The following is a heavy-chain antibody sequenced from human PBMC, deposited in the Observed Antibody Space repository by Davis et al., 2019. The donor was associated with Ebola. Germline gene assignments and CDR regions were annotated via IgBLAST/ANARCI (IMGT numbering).Heavy chain of an antibody. V-gene: IGHV3-21*01. J-gene: IGHJ5*02. D-gene: IGHD3-3*01. CDR2: ISSSSSYI. CDR3: ARGGVLRFLEWLLSDNWFDP. CDR1: GFTFSSYS. Sequence: GESLKISCAASGFTFSSYSMNWVRQAPGKGLEWVSSISSSSSYIYYADSVKGRFTISRDNAKNSLYLQMNSLRAEDTAVYYCARGGVLRFLEWLLSDNWFDPWGQGTLVTVSS.